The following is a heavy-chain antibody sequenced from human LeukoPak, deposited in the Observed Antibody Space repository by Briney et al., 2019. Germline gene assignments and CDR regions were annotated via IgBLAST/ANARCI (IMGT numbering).Heavy chain of an antibody. J-gene: IGHJ4*02. CDR2: ISYDGSNK. D-gene: IGHD6-13*01. Sequence: AGGSLRLSCAASGFTFSSYGMHWVRQAPGKGLEWVAVISYDGSNKYYADSVKGRFTISRDNSENTLYLLMNTLRAEDTAVYYCAFSGIGYSINWCLGDWGQGTLVTVPS. CDR3: AFSGIGYSINWCLGD. CDR1: GFTFSSYG. V-gene: IGHV3-30*03.